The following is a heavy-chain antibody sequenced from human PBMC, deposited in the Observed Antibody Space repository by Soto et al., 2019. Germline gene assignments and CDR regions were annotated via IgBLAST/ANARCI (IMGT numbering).Heavy chain of an antibody. CDR1: GGSISSSSYY. D-gene: IGHD6-13*01. CDR3: ASYHSSSWYGSYYYGMDV. CDR2: IYYSGST. V-gene: IGHV4-39*01. J-gene: IGHJ6*02. Sequence: SETLSLTCTASGGSISSSSYYWGWIRQPPGKGLEWIGSIYYSGSTYYNPSLKSRVTISVDTSKNQFSLKLSSVTAADTAVYYCASYHSSSWYGSYYYGMDVWGQGTTVTVS.